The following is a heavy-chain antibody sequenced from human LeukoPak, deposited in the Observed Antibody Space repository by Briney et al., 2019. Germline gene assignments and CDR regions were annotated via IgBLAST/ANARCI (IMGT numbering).Heavy chain of an antibody. V-gene: IGHV3-30-3*01. CDR2: ISYDGSNK. J-gene: IGHJ4*02. CDR1: GFTFSSYA. Sequence: PGGSLRLSCAASGFTFSSYAMHWVRQAPGKGLEWVAVISYDGSNKYYADSVKGRFTISRDNSKNTLYLQMNSLRAEDTAVYYCARVRIPHSSGWTLDYWGQGTLVTVSS. D-gene: IGHD6-25*01. CDR3: ARVRIPHSSGWTLDY.